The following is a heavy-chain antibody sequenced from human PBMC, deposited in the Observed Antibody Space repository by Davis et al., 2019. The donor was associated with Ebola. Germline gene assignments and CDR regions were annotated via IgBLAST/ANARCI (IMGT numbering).Heavy chain of an antibody. CDR1: GGTFSSYA. V-gene: IGHV1-69*13. CDR2: IIPIFGTA. Sequence: SVKVSCKASGGTFSSYAISWVRQAPGQGLEWMGGIIPIFGTAHYTQKFQGRVTITADESTSTAYMELSSLRSEDTAVYYCASGYDFWSGYYDYYGMDVWGQGTTVTVSS. D-gene: IGHD3-3*01. CDR3: ASGYDFWSGYYDYYGMDV. J-gene: IGHJ6*02.